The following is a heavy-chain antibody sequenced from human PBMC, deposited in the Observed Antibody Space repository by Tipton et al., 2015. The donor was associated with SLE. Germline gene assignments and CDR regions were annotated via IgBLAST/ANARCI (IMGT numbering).Heavy chain of an antibody. V-gene: IGHV3-30*02. D-gene: IGHD3-16*01. J-gene: IGHJ4*02. CDR2: MRSDGSHK. CDR3: AKGHWADY. Sequence: SLRLSCAAAGFSVTNYDMHWVRQAPGKGLEWLTYMRSDGSHKYRDTVKGRFTISRDNSNNTLYLQMNSLRVEDTAVYYCAKGHWADYWGQGTLVTVSS. CDR1: GFSVTNYD.